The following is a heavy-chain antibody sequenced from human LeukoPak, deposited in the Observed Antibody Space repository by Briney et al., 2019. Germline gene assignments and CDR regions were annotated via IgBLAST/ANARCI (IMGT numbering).Heavy chain of an antibody. V-gene: IGHV4-34*01. D-gene: IGHD3-22*01. CDR3: ASNLGIGDSSGYYAFDI. J-gene: IGHJ3*02. CDR2: INHSGST. CDR1: GGSFSGYY. Sequence: TSETLSLTCAVYGGSFSGYYWSWIRQPPGKGLEWIGEINHSGSTNYNPSLKSRVTISVDTSKNQFSLKLSSVTAADTAVYYCASNLGIGDSSGYYAFDIWGQGTMVTVSS.